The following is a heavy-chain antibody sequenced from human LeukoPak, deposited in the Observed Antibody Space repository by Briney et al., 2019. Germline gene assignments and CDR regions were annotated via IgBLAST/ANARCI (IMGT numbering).Heavy chain of an antibody. CDR1: GYPISSGYY. D-gene: IGHD4-23*01. Sequence: PSETLSLTCTVSGYPISSGYYWGWIRQPPGKGLEWIGSIYHSGSTYYNPSLKSRVTISVDTSKNQFSLKLSSVTAADTAVYYCARVSAVVTLDYWGQGTLVTVSS. CDR2: IYHSGST. J-gene: IGHJ4*02. V-gene: IGHV4-38-2*02. CDR3: ARVSAVVTLDY.